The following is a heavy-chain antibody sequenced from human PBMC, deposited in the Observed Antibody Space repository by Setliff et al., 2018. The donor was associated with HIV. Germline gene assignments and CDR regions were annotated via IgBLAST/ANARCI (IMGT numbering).Heavy chain of an antibody. D-gene: IGHD3-3*01. CDR2: VNPGDSST. V-gene: IGHV5-51*01. CDR3: TRRRRAPGTEDLEAH. CDR1: GYNFATYY. J-gene: IGHJ4*02. Sequence: PGESLKISCRTSGYNFATYYIAWVRRMPGKGPEWMGSVNPGDSSTKYNPSLQGQVTMSADKLINTAYLQWSSLKASDTAIYYCTRRRRAPGTEDLEAHWGQVTLVTVSS.